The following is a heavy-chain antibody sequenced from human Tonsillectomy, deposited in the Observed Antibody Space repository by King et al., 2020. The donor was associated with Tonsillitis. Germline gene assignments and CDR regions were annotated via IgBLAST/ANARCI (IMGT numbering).Heavy chain of an antibody. V-gene: IGHV3-9*01. CDR1: GFIFDDYA. Sequence: VQLVESGGGLVQPGRSLRLSCAASGFIFDDYAMHWVRHAPGKGLEWVSGISWNSGSIAYADSVKGRFTISRDNAKNSLYLQMNSLRAEDTALYYCAKYIGPNIFGYVGGYCMDVWGQGTTVTVSS. CDR3: AKYIGPNIFGYVGGYCMDV. J-gene: IGHJ6*02. D-gene: IGHD5-18*01. CDR2: ISWNSGSI.